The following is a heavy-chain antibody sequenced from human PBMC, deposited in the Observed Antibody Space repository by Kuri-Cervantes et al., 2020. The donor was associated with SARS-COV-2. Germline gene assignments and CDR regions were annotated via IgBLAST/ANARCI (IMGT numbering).Heavy chain of an antibody. J-gene: IGHJ6*03. CDR3: ARVGRFLEWLLSVGGYYYYMDV. D-gene: IGHD3-3*01. V-gene: IGHV1-18*01. CDR2: ISAYNGNT. CDR1: GYTFTSYG. Sequence: ASVKVSCKASGYTFTSYGISWVRQAPGQGLEWMGWISAYNGNTNYAQKLQGRVTMTTDTSTSTAYMELSSLRSEDTAVYYCARVGRFLEWLLSVGGYYYYMDVWGKGTTVTVSS.